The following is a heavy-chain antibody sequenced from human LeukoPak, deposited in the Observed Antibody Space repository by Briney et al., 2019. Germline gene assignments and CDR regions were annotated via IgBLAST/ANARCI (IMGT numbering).Heavy chain of an antibody. D-gene: IGHD4-23*01. V-gene: IGHV1-2*02. J-gene: IGHJ4*02. Sequence: AASVKVSCKASGYTFTGYYMHWVRQAPGQGLEWMGWINPNSGGTNYAQKFQGRVTMTRGPSISTAYMEVSRLKSDDTAVYYCARADNYGGNYYFDYWGQGTLVTVSS. CDR2: INPNSGGT. CDR1: GYTFTGYY. CDR3: ARADNYGGNYYFDY.